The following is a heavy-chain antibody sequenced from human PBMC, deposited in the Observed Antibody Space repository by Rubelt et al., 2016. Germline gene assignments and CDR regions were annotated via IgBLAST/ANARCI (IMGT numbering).Heavy chain of an antibody. CDR2: IYYSGST. V-gene: IGHV4-61*05. J-gene: IGHJ4*02. CDR3: ARSNYFDY. CDR1: GDSIDSSNYF. Sequence: QLQLQESGPGLVKPSETLSVNCTVSGDSIDSSNYFWAWLRQPPGKGLEWIGFIYYSGSTNYNPSLKSRVTISVDTSKNRFSLKLSSVTAADTAVYYCARSNYFDYWGQGTLVTVSS.